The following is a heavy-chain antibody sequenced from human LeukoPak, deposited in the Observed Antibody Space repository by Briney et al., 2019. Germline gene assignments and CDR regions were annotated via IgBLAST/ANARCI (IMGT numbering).Heavy chain of an antibody. CDR2: ISYDGSNK. V-gene: IGHV3-30-3*01. D-gene: IGHD2-2*02. CDR3: ARGYCTSSSCYNDY. Sequence: PGGSLRLSCAASGFTFSSYAMHWVRQAPGKGLEWVAVISYDGSNKYYADSVKGRFTISRDSSKNTLYLQMNSLRAEDTAVYYCARGYCTSSSCYNDYWGQGTLVTVSS. CDR1: GFTFSSYA. J-gene: IGHJ4*02.